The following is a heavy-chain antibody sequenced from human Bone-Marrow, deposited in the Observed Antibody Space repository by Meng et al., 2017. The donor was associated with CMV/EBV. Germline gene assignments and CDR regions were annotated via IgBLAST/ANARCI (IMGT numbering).Heavy chain of an antibody. D-gene: IGHD6-19*01. Sequence: SETLSLTCTVSGGSISSYYWSWIRQPPGKGLEWIGYIYYSGSTNYNPSLKSRVTISVDTSKNQFSLKLSSVTAADTAVYYCMTPEAVDGMRDYWGQGTLVTVSS. V-gene: IGHV4-59*08. CDR1: GGSISSYY. CDR3: MTPEAVDGMRDY. CDR2: IYYSGST. J-gene: IGHJ4*02.